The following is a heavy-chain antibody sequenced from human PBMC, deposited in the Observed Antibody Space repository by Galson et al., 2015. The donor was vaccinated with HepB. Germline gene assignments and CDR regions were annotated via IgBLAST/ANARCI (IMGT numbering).Heavy chain of an antibody. CDR1: GFTFSSYS. CDR3: ARECSSTSCYPYYYYMDV. V-gene: IGHV3-48*02. Sequence: SLRLSCAASGFTFSSYSMNWVRQAPGKGLEWVSYISSSSSTIYYADSVKGRFTISRDNAKNSLYLQMNSLRDEDTAVYYCARECSSTSCYPYYYYMDVWGKGTTVTVSS. J-gene: IGHJ6*03. CDR2: ISSSSSTI. D-gene: IGHD2-2*01.